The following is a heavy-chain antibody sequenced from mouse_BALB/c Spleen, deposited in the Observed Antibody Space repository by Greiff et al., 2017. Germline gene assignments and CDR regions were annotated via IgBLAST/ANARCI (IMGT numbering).Heavy chain of an antibody. CDR1: GFTFSSYA. V-gene: IGHV5-6-5*01. CDR3: AREGYDVFAY. CDR2: ISSGGST. Sequence: EVQVVESGGGLVKPGGSLKLSCAASGFTFSSYAMSWVRQTPEKGLEWVASISSGGSTSYPDSVKGRFTISRDNARNILYMQMSRLRSEYTAMYYCAREGYDVFAYWGQGTTLTVSS. D-gene: IGHD2-2*01. J-gene: IGHJ2*01.